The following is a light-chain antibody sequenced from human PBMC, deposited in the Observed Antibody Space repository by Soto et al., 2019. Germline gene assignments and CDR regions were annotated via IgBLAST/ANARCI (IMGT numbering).Light chain of an antibody. V-gene: IGLV2-14*01. J-gene: IGLJ3*02. CDR1: SSDVGGYNY. Sequence: QSALTQPASVSGSPGQSITISCTGTSSDVGGYNYVSWYQQHPGKAPKLMIYEVSNRPSGVSNRFSGSKSGNTASLTISGLQAEDEADYYCSSYTSRSLVWVFGGGTKVTVL. CDR2: EVS. CDR3: SSYTSRSLVWV.